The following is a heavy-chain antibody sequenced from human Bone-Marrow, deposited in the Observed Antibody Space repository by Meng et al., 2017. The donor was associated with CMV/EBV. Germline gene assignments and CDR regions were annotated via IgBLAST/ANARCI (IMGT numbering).Heavy chain of an antibody. J-gene: IGHJ5*02. CDR2: GYWNDGK. D-gene: IGHD3-3*01. CDR1: GVG. Sequence: GVGLGCIRQAPGQALEWLALGYWNDGKRYSPSLKSRHTNTKDTSKNQMVLTMTNMDPVDTATYYCAHTNNYDFWSGYYTVRSAWFDPWGQGTLVTVSS. V-gene: IGHV2-5*01. CDR3: AHTNNYDFWSGYYTVRSAWFDP.